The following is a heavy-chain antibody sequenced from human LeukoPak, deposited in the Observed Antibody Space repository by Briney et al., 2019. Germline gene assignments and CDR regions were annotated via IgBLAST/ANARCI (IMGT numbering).Heavy chain of an antibody. CDR1: GGSFSGYY. J-gene: IGHJ5*02. Sequence: PSETLSLTCAVYGGSFSGYYWSWIRQPPGEGLEWIGEINHSGGTNYNPFLKSRVTTSVDTSKNQFSLKLSSVTAADTAVYYCARGYSSGWYRGSHWFDPWGQGILVTVSS. CDR3: ARGYSSGWYRGSHWFDP. CDR2: INHSGGT. V-gene: IGHV4-34*01. D-gene: IGHD6-19*01.